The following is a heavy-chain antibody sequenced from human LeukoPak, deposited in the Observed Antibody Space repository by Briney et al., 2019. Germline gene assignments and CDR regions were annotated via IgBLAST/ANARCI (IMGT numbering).Heavy chain of an antibody. V-gene: IGHV3-21*01. Sequence: GGSLRLSCAPSGFTFSSYSMNWVRPAPGKGLEWVSSISSSSSYIYYADSVKGRFTISRDKAKISLYLQMNSLRAEDTAVYYCARDPGEADFDYWGQGTLVTVSS. J-gene: IGHJ4*02. D-gene: IGHD1-26*01. CDR1: GFTFSSYS. CDR2: ISSSSSYI. CDR3: ARDPGEADFDY.